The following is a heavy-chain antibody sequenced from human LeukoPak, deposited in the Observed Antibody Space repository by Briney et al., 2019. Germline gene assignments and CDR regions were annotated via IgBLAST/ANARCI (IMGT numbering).Heavy chain of an antibody. CDR3: ARDIAYSSSWYFSYYYGMDV. Sequence: PSETLSLTCTVSGGSISSGDYYWSWIRQPPGKGLEWIGYIYYSGSTYYNPSLKSRVTISVDTSKNQFSLKLSSVTAADTAVYYCARDIAYSSSWYFSYYYGMDVWGQGTTVTVSS. V-gene: IGHV4-30-4*01. D-gene: IGHD6-13*01. CDR2: IYYSGST. CDR1: GGSISSGDYY. J-gene: IGHJ6*02.